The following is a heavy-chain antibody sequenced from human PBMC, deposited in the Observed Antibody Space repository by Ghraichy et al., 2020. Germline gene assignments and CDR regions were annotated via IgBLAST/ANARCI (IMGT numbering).Heavy chain of an antibody. CDR1: GFTFSSYS. CDR2: ISSSSSYI. D-gene: IGHD5-24*01. V-gene: IGHV3-21*01. J-gene: IGHJ4*02. CDR3: ARGPRRDGLPV. Sequence: LSLTCAASGFTFSSYSMNWVRQAPGKGLEWVSSISSSSSYIYYADSVKGRFTISRDNAKNSLYLRMNSLRAEDTAVYYCARGPRRDGLPVWGQGTLVTVSS.